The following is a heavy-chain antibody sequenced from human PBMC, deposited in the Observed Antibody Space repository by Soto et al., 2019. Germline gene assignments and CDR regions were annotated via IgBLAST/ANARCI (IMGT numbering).Heavy chain of an antibody. Sequence: QAQLAQSGAEVKKPGASVNISCKASGYTFTNYGFIWVRQAPGHGLEWVGWISPYNGKTEYAQKFQGRVTITRDKSTGKAYMELRSLRSDDTAVDYSARDIYGGNCCDAFDIWGQGTMVTVSS. J-gene: IGHJ3*02. CDR3: ARDIYGGNCCDAFDI. CDR2: ISPYNGKT. V-gene: IGHV1-18*01. D-gene: IGHD2-15*01. CDR1: GYTFTNYG.